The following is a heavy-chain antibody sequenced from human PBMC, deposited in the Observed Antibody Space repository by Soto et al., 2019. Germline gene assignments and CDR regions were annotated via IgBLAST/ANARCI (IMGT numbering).Heavy chain of an antibody. Sequence: GGSLRLSCAASGFTFSSYAMHWVRQAPGKGLEWVAVISYDGSNKYYADSVKGRFTISRDNSKNTLYLQMNSLRAEDTAVYYCARPPPRFLEWLLFDVWGQGTTVTVSS. V-gene: IGHV3-30-3*01. CDR3: ARPPPRFLEWLLFDV. J-gene: IGHJ6*02. CDR2: ISYDGSNK. CDR1: GFTFSSYA. D-gene: IGHD3-3*01.